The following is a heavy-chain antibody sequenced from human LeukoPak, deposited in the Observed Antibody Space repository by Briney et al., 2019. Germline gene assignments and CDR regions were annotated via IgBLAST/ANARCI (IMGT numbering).Heavy chain of an antibody. V-gene: IGHV3-30*02. CDR2: VRYDGSNQ. CDR3: VKGGFCSNNTCHLLPYDS. CDR1: GFTFRNYG. J-gene: IGHJ4*02. D-gene: IGHD2-15*01. Sequence: GGSLRLSCAASGFTFRNYGMHWVRQAPGKSLEWVSFVRYDGSNQYYADSVRGRFTISRDNSKNTLFLQMSRLRTEDTALYYCVKGGFCSNNTCHLLPYDSWGQGTLVTVSP.